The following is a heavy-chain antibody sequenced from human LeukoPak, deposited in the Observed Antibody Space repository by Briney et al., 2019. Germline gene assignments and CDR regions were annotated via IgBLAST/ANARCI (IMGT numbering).Heavy chain of an antibody. V-gene: IGHV4-59*01. J-gene: IGHJ2*01. CDR1: GGSISGYY. CDR3: ARRSHGDWFYFDL. CDR2: IYYDGST. Sequence: PSETLSLTCTGSGGSISGYYWNWLRQPPGEGLEWIGYIYYDGSTNCNPSLKSRVTISLDTSKNQFSLKLTSVTAADTAVYYCARRSHGDWFYFDLWGRGTLVTVSS. D-gene: IGHD3/OR15-3a*01.